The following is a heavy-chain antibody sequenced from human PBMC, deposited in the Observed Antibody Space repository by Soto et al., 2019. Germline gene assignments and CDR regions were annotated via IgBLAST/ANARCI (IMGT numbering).Heavy chain of an antibody. J-gene: IGHJ5*02. CDR1: VFTFISYT. Sequence: GWSLRLSCASSVFTFISYTMNWVRQAPGMGLEWVSSISSSSTYMYYADSVKGRFTISRDNAKNSLYLQMNSLRAEDTAIYYCARDLGVTTVTNPWFDPWGQGSLVTVSS. CDR2: ISSSSTYM. CDR3: ARDLGVTTVTNPWFDP. V-gene: IGHV3-21*01. D-gene: IGHD4-4*01.